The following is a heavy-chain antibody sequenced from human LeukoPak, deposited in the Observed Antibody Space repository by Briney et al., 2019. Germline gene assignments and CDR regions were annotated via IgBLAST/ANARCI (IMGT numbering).Heavy chain of an antibody. Sequence: SVKVSCKASGGTFSSYAISWVRQAPGQGLEWMGGIIPIFGTANYAQKFQGRVTITTDESTSTAYMELSSLRSEDTAVYYCARGNSGSPLPNLYYYYMDVWGKGTTVTVSS. D-gene: IGHD3-10*01. CDR1: GGTFSSYA. J-gene: IGHJ6*03. V-gene: IGHV1-69*05. CDR3: ARGNSGSPLPNLYYYYMDV. CDR2: IIPIFGTA.